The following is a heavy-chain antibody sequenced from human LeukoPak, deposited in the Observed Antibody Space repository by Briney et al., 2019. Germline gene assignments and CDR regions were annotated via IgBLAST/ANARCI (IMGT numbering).Heavy chain of an antibody. V-gene: IGHV4-4*07. D-gene: IGHD3-16*01. CDR2: TIPTSGST. Sequence: PSEALSLTCTVSGISINPYYWTWIRQPAGKGLEWIGRTIPTSGSTNYHPSLKSRVTMSVDTSKNQFSLELTSVTAADTAVYYCMKDGPSWGLLWGLGTLVTVSS. CDR3: MKDGPSWGLL. J-gene: IGHJ4*02. CDR1: GISINPYY.